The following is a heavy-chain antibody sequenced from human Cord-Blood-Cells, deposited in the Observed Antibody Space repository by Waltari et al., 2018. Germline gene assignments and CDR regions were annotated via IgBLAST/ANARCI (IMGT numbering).Heavy chain of an antibody. V-gene: IGHV1-8*01. CDR3: ARCSGGSCNWFDP. J-gene: IGHJ5*02. D-gene: IGHD2-15*01. CDR1: GYTFTRYD. Sequence: QVQLVQSGAEVKKPGASVKVSCKASGYTFTRYDINWVTPAHGQWLEWMGWMNPNSGNTGYAQKFQGRVTMTRNTSISTAYMELSSLRSEDTAVYYCARCSGGSCNWFDPWGQGTLVTVSS. CDR2: MNPNSGNT.